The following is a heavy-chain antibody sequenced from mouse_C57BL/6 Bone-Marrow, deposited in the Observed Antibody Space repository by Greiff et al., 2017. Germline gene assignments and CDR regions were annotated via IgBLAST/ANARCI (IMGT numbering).Heavy chain of an antibody. CDR2: FHPYNDDT. V-gene: IGHV1-47*01. Sequence: QVQLQQSGAELVKPGASVKLSCKASGYTFTTYSIEWMKQNPGKSLEWIGNFHPYNDDTKYNEKFKGKATLTVEKSSRTVYLQLSRLTSDDSAVYDGAMPNYDGYYGFAYWGQGTLVTVSA. CDR1: GYTFTTYS. J-gene: IGHJ3*01. CDR3: AMPNYDGYYGFAY. D-gene: IGHD2-3*01.